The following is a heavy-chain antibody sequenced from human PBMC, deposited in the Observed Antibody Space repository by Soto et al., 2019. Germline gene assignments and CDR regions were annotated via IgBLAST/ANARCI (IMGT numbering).Heavy chain of an antibody. CDR2: IYPVDSDT. V-gene: IGHV5-51*01. CDR3: ARQGNGAEGFDF. CDR1: GSSFSSHW. D-gene: IGHD4-17*01. Sequence: PGESLKISCKGSGSSFSSHWIGWVRQMPGKGLDWMGIIYPVDSDTRYSPSFLGQVTISADKSINTAYLQWSSLKASDTAMYYCARQGNGAEGFDFWGQGAMVTVSS. J-gene: IGHJ4*02.